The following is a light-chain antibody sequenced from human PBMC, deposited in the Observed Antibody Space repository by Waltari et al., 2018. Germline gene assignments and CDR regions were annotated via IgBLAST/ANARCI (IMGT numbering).Light chain of an antibody. J-gene: IGLJ2*01. CDR1: SSDVGGYNY. CDR2: DVS. V-gene: IGLV2-11*01. Sequence: QSALTQPRSVSGSPGQSVTISCTGTSSDVGGYNYVSWYQQHPGKAPKLMIYDVSKRPSGVPDRFSGSKSGNTASLTISGLQAEDDADYYCCSYAGSYTLKVVFGGGTKLTVL. CDR3: CSYAGSYTLKVV.